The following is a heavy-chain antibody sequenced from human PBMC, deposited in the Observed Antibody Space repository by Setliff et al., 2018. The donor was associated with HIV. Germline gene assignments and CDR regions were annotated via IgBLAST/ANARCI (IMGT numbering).Heavy chain of an antibody. J-gene: IGHJ4*02. V-gene: IGHV3-48*03. D-gene: IGHD6-19*01. CDR1: GFTFSSYE. CDR3: ATDRWGLQWQVGG. Sequence: GGSLRLSCAASGFTFSSYEMNWVRQAPGKGLEWVAYISSSDSTVYYIDSVKGRFTIYRHNAENSLFLQMDSLRAEDTAVYYCATDRWGLQWQVGGWGQGTLVTVSS. CDR2: ISSSDSTV.